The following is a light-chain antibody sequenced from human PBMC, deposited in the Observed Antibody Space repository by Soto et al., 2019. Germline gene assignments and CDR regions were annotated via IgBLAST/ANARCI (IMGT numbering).Light chain of an antibody. J-gene: IGKJ1*01. Sequence: EIVLTQSPGTLSLSPGERATLSCWASQSVTSNYLAWYQQKPGQAPRLLIFGASIRVTGIPDRFIGSGSGTDFTLTISRLEPEDFAVYYCQQYGSSPRTFGQGTKVDIK. CDR1: QSVTSNY. CDR2: GAS. V-gene: IGKV3-20*01. CDR3: QQYGSSPRT.